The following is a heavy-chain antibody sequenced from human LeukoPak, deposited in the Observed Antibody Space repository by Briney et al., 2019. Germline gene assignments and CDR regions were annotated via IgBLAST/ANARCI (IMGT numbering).Heavy chain of an antibody. J-gene: IGHJ4*02. Sequence: YWSWIRQPPGKGLEWMGIIYPGDSDTRYSPSFQGQVTISADKSISTAYLQWSSLKASDTAMYYCASSRGIAVAGTEGFDYWGQGTLVTVSS. D-gene: IGHD6-19*01. CDR3: ASSRGIAVAGTEGFDY. V-gene: IGHV5-51*01. CDR2: IYPGDSDT. CDR1: YW.